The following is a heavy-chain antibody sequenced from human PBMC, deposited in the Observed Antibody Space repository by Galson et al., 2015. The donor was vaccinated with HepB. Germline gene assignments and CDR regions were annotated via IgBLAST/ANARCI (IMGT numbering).Heavy chain of an antibody. D-gene: IGHD6-19*01. CDR3: ARVRSSGWYRWVDYYYGMDV. CDR1: GDSVSSNSAA. J-gene: IGHJ6*02. V-gene: IGHV6-1*01. CDR2: TYYRSKWYN. Sequence: CAISGDSVSSNSAAWNWIRQSPSRGLEWLGRTYYRSKWYNDYAVSVKSRITINPDTSRNQFSLQLNSVTPEDTAVYYCARVRSSGWYRWVDYYYGMDVWGQGTTVTVSS.